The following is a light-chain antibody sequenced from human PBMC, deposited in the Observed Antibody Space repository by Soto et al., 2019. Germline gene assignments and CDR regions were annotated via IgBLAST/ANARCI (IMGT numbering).Light chain of an antibody. Sequence: DIQMTQSPSSLSASVGDRVTITCRASQSISTYLNWYQQKPGKAPKLLIYGASSLQSGVPSGFSGTGSGTDFTLTISSLQPEDCATYYCQQRYSTSWTFGQWTKVELK. V-gene: IGKV1-39*01. CDR2: GAS. J-gene: IGKJ1*01. CDR3: QQRYSTSWT. CDR1: QSISTY.